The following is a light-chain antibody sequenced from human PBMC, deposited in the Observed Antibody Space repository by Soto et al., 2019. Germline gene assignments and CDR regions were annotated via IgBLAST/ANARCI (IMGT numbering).Light chain of an antibody. V-gene: IGKV3-20*01. CDR3: QQYGDSPET. J-gene: IGKJ1*01. CDR2: GAS. CDR1: QSVASNY. Sequence: EIVLTQSPGTLSLSPGERATLSCRASQSVASNYLAWYQLKPGQAPRLLIYGASSRATGIPDRFGGSGSGTDFTLTISRLEPEDFAVYFCQQYGDSPETFGQGPKVEIK.